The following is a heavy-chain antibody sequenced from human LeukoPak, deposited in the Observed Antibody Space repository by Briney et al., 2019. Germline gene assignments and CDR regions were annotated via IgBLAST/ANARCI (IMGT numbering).Heavy chain of an antibody. V-gene: IGHV1-69*05. D-gene: IGHD3-3*01. Sequence: SVKVSCKASGGTFSSYAISWVRQAPGQGLEWMGGIIPIFGTANYAQKFQGRVTTTTDESTSTAYMELSSLRSEDTAVYYCTRSGYKTNWFDPWGQGTLVTVSS. J-gene: IGHJ5*02. CDR1: GGTFSSYA. CDR2: IIPIFGTA. CDR3: TRSGYKTNWFDP.